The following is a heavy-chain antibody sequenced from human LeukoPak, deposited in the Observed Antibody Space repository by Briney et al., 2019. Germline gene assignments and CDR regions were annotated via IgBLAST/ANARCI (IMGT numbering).Heavy chain of an antibody. CDR3: AKYDSSGYYQYYFDY. J-gene: IGHJ4*02. CDR1: GFTFSSYA. Sequence: GGSLRLSCAASGFTFSSYAMSWVRPAPGKGLEWVSAISGSGGSTYYADSVKGRFTISRDNSKNTLYLQMNSLRAEDTAVYYCAKYDSSGYYQYYFDYRGQGTLVTVSS. V-gene: IGHV3-23*01. D-gene: IGHD3-22*01. CDR2: ISGSGGST.